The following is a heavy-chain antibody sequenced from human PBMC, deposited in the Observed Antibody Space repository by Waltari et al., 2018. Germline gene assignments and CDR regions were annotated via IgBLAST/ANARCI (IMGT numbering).Heavy chain of an antibody. CDR3: ARSSGHYGMDV. CDR2: INHSGST. V-gene: IGHV4-34*01. CDR1: GGSFSGYY. Sequence: QVQLQQWGAGLLKPSETLSLTCAVYGGSFSGYYWSWIRQPPGKGVGWIGEINHSGSTNYNPSLKSRVTISVDTSKNQFSLKLSSVTAADTAVYYCARSSGHYGMDVWGQGTTVTVSS. D-gene: IGHD6-6*01. J-gene: IGHJ6*02.